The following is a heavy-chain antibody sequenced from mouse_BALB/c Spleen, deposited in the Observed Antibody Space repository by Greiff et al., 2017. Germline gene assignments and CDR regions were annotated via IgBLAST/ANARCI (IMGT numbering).Heavy chain of an antibody. D-gene: IGHD2-14*01. CDR3: ARSRYDEGYAMDY. Sequence: EVMLVESGGGLVQPGGSRKLSCAASGFTFSSFGMHWVRQAPEKGLEWVAYISSGSSTIYYADTVKGRFTISRDNPKNTLFLQMTSLRSEDTAMYYCARSRYDEGYAMDYWGQGTSVTVSS. CDR1: GFTFSSFG. J-gene: IGHJ4*01. CDR2: ISSGSSTI. V-gene: IGHV5-17*02.